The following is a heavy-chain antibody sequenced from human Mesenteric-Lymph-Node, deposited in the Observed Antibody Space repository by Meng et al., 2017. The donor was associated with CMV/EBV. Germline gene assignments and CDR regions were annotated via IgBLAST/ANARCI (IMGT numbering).Heavy chain of an antibody. CDR2: ISTDNGNT. J-gene: IGHJ6*02. Sequence: ASVKVSCKASGYTFTNYGISWVRQAPGQGLEWMGWISTDNGNTNYSQKLQGRVTVTTDTFTSTAYMELRSLRSDDTAVYYCARVVGGNQIYYYYGMDVWGQGTTVPSP. V-gene: IGHV1-18*01. CDR1: GYTFTNYG. D-gene: IGHD4-23*01. CDR3: ARVVGGNQIYYYYGMDV.